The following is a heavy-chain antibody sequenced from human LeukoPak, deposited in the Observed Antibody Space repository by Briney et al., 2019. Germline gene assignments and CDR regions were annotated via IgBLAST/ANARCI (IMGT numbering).Heavy chain of an antibody. CDR2: ISAYNGNT. J-gene: IGHJ3*02. CDR3: ARGLHSRSSGRRFDVFEI. CDR1: GYTFTSYG. V-gene: IGHV1-18*01. Sequence: ASVKASCKASGYTFTSYGISWVRQAPGQGLEWMGWISAYNGNTNYAQKLQGRVTMTTDTSTSTAYMELRSLRSGDTAVYYCARGLHSRSSGRRFDVFEIWGQGTMVTVSS. D-gene: IGHD6-6*01.